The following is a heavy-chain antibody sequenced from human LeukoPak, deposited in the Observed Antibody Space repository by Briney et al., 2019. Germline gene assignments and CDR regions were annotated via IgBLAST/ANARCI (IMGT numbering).Heavy chain of an antibody. CDR3: ARDGYNWADL. CDR2: ISRTSSTI. J-gene: IGHJ5*02. V-gene: IGHV3-48*01. Sequence: GGSLRLSCAASGFTFGTFAMNWVRQAPGKEPEWVSYISRTSSTIYYADSVKGRFTVSRDNGGQSLYLQMNSLRVEDTALYYCARDGYNWADLWGQGTLVSVSS. D-gene: IGHD5-24*01. CDR1: GFTFGTFA.